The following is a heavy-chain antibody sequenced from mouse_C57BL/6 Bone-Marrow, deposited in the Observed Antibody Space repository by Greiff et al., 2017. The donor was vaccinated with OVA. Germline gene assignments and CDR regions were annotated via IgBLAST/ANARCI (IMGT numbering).Heavy chain of an antibody. CDR1: GYTFTSYW. Sequence: QVQLQQPGAELVMPGASVKLSCKASGYTFTSYWMHWVKQRPGQGLEWIGEIDPSDSYTNYNQKFKGKSTLTVDKSSSTAYMQLSSLTSEDSAVYYCARWYGNYPWFAYWGQGTLVTVSA. J-gene: IGHJ3*01. CDR2: IDPSDSYT. CDR3: ARWYGNYPWFAY. V-gene: IGHV1-69*01. D-gene: IGHD2-10*02.